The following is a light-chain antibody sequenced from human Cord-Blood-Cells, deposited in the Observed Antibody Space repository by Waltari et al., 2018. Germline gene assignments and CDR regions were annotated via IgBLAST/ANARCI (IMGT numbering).Light chain of an antibody. J-gene: IGLJ1*01. CDR3: CSYAGSSTFYV. Sequence: QSALTQPASVSGSPGQSITISCTGTSSDVGSYNLVSWYQQHPGKAPKLMIYEGSKRPSGVSNRCSVSKSGNTASLTISGLQAEAEAEYYCCSYAGSSTFYVFGTGTKVTVL. CDR1: SSDVGSYNL. CDR2: EGS. V-gene: IGLV2-23*01.